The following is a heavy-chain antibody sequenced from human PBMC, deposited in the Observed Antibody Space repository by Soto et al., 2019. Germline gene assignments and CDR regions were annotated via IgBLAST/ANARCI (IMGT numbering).Heavy chain of an antibody. CDR2: IYPGDSDT. Sequence: PGESLKISCKGSGYSFTSYWIGRVRQMPGKGLEWMGIIYPGDSDTRYSPSFQGQVTISADKSISTAYLQWSSLKASDTAMYYCARNYYDSSGYYPFYYYGMDVWGQGTTVTVSS. D-gene: IGHD3-22*01. CDR3: ARNYYDSSGYYPFYYYGMDV. CDR1: GYSFTSYW. V-gene: IGHV5-51*01. J-gene: IGHJ6*02.